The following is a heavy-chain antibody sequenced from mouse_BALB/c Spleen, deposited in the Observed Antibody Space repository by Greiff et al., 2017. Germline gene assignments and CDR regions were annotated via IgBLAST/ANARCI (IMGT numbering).Heavy chain of an antibody. Sequence: DVHLVESGGGLVQPGGSLKLSCAASGFDFSRYWMSWVRQAPGKGLEWIGEINPDSSTINYTPSLKDKFIISRDNAKNTLYLQMSKVRSEDTALYYCARWLRAMDYWGQGTSVTVSS. CDR2: INPDSSTI. CDR1: GFDFSRYW. V-gene: IGHV4-1*02. CDR3: ARWLRAMDY. D-gene: IGHD2-2*01. J-gene: IGHJ4*01.